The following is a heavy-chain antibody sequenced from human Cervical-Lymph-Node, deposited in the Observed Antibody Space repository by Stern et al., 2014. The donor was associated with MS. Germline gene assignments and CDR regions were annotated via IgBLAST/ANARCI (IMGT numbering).Heavy chain of an antibody. CDR1: GFTLSEYS. D-gene: IGHD1-26*01. Sequence: EVHLVESGGGRIQPGGSLRVSCAASGFTLSEYSINWVRQAPGKGLEWVSYISSSGNLVHYADSVKGRFTISRDNSRNSVSLQMTSLRDKDTAVYYCARGASLGLDVWGQGTTVTVSS. CDR2: ISSSGNLV. CDR3: ARGASLGLDV. J-gene: IGHJ6*02. V-gene: IGHV3-48*02.